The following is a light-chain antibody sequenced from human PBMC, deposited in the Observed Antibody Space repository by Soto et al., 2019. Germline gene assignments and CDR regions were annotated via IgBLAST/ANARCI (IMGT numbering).Light chain of an antibody. CDR1: QSISSW. CDR3: QQYPRA. J-gene: IGKJ1*01. CDR2: KAS. Sequence: DIQMTQSPSTLSASVGDRVTITCRASQSISSWLAWYQQKPGKAPKLLFYKASSLESGVPSRFSRSGSGTEFTLTISSLQPDDFATYYCQQYPRAFGQGTKVEIK. V-gene: IGKV1-5*03.